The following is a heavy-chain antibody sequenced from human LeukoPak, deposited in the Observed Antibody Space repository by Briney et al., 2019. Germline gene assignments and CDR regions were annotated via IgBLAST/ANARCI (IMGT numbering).Heavy chain of an antibody. CDR1: GFTFSNAW. J-gene: IGHJ6*03. V-gene: IGHV3-15*01. CDR2: IKSKTDGGTT. Sequence: GGSLRLSCAASGFTFSNAWMSWVRQAPGKGLEWVGRIKSKTDGGTTDYAAPVKDRFTISRDDSKNTLYLQMNSLKTEDTAVYYCTTPKSYYYYYMDVWGKGTTVTVSS. CDR3: TTPKSYYYYYMDV.